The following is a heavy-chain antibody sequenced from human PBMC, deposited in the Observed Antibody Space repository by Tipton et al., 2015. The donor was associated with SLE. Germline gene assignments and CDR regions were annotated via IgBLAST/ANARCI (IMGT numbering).Heavy chain of an antibody. V-gene: IGHV3-48*01. CDR2: IRPSGEIT. CDR3: VRGYLMTLDY. Sequence: SLRLSCAASGFTFSTYWMHWVRQAPGKGLEWVSGIRPSGEITYYADSVKGRFTISRDNAKNSLYLQMNSLTAEDTAVYYCVRGYLMTLDYWGQGALVTVSS. J-gene: IGHJ4*02. CDR1: GFTFSTYW. D-gene: IGHD2-2*02.